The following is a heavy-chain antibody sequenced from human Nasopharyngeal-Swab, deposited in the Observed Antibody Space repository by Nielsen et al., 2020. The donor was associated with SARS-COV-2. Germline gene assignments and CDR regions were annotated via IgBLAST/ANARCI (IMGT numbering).Heavy chain of an antibody. Sequence: SVKVSCKASGFSITYRFLHWMRQAPGQALEWMGWITPFNGNAKYAQKFQGRVSITRDGSRTTASLELSSPRPDDTAMYFCASGQCINGVCNPTDGLDVWGQGTSVTVS. J-gene: IGHJ6*02. V-gene: IGHV1-45*02. CDR1: GFSITYRF. D-gene: IGHD2-8*01. CDR3: ASGQCINGVCNPTDGLDV. CDR2: ITPFNGNA.